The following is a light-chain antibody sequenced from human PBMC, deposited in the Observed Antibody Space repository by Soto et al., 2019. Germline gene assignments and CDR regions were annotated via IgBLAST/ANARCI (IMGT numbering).Light chain of an antibody. CDR2: DVS. V-gene: IGKV1-33*01. CDR1: QDITNY. Sequence: IQMTQSPSSLSSSVGDRVTITCQASQDITNYLNWYQQKPGKAPKLLIYDVSKLEAGVPSRFSGSGSGTDFTLTISSLQPEDIATYYCQQYENLPTFGQGTRLEIK. J-gene: IGKJ5*01. CDR3: QQYENLPT.